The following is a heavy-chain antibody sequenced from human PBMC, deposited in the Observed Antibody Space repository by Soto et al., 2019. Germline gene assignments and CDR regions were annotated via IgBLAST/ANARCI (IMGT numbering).Heavy chain of an antibody. D-gene: IGHD6-6*01. V-gene: IGHV1-69*05. CDR2: IIPIFGTA. Sequence: SVKVSCKASGGTFSSYAISWVRQAPGQGLEWMGGIIPIFGTANYAQKFQGRVTMTTDTSTSTAYMELRSLRSDDTAVYYCARSGRSLDYYYGMDVWGQGTTVTVSS. CDR1: GGTFSSYA. CDR3: ARSGRSLDYYYGMDV. J-gene: IGHJ6*02.